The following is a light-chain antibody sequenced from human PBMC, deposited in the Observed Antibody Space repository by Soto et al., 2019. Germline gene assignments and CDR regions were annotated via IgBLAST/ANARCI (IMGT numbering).Light chain of an antibody. Sequence: EIVMTQSPATLSVSPGEGVTLSCRASQRLTNNLAWYQQSPGQAPRLLIYGASTRATGIPTRFSGSGTGTEFTLTISSLESEDFAVYYCQQYGSSAFTFGPGTKVDIK. J-gene: IGKJ3*01. V-gene: IGKV3D-15*01. CDR2: GAS. CDR3: QQYGSSAFT. CDR1: QRLTNN.